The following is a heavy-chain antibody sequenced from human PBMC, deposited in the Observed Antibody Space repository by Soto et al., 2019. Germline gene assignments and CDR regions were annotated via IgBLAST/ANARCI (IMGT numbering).Heavy chain of an antibody. Sequence: QVQLVEAGGGVVQPGRSLRLSCAASGFTFSSNAMHWVRQAPGKGLEWVAVIWYDGSSKYYADSVKGRFTISRDNSKNTVYLQMNVLRVEDTAVYSCAIDRGFGYSYGTYCYFYGMDVWGPGTTVTVSS. D-gene: IGHD5-18*01. CDR1: GFTFSSNA. V-gene: IGHV3-33*01. CDR3: AIDRGFGYSYGTYCYFYGMDV. J-gene: IGHJ6*02. CDR2: IWYDGSSK.